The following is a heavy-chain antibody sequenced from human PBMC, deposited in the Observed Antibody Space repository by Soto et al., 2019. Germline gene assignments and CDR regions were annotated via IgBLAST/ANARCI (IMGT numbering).Heavy chain of an antibody. D-gene: IGHD3-22*01. CDR1: GGSISSGGYY. CDR3: ARHVTRYYYDFDAFHI. CDR2: IYYSGST. J-gene: IGHJ3*02. Sequence: TSETLSLTCTVSGGSISSGGYYWSWIRQHPGKGLEWIGYIYYSGSTNYNPSLKSRVTISVDTSKNQFSLKLSSVTAADTAVYYCARHVTRYYYDFDAFHIWGQGTMVTVSS. V-gene: IGHV4-61*08.